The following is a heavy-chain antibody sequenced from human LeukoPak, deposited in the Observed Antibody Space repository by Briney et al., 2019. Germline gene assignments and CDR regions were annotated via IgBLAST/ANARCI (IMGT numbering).Heavy chain of an antibody. J-gene: IGHJ4*02. D-gene: IGHD6-19*01. CDR3: ARGQGLDSSGDY. V-gene: IGHV1-8*02. CDR1: GYTFTGYY. CDR2: MNPNSGNT. Sequence: ASVKVSCKASGYTFTGYYMHWVRQATGQGLEWMGWMNPNSGNTGYAQKFQGRVTMTRNTSISTAYMELSSLRSEDTAVYYCARGQGLDSSGDYWGQGTLVTVSS.